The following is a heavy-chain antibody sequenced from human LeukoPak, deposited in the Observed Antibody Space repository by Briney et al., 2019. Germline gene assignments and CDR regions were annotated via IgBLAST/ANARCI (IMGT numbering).Heavy chain of an antibody. Sequence: KPSETLSLTCTDPGASITSYYWSWIRQLPGKGLEWIGYIYYSGSTNYNPSLKSRVTISVDTSKNQFSLKLSSVSAADTAVYYCARHGAAAAGDYFYYYLDVWGKGTTVTVSS. CDR2: IYYSGST. J-gene: IGHJ6*03. CDR1: GASITSYY. D-gene: IGHD6-13*01. CDR3: ARHGAAAAGDYFYYYLDV. V-gene: IGHV4-59*08.